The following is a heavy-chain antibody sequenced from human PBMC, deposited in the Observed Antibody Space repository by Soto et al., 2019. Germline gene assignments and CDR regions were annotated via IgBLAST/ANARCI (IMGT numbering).Heavy chain of an antibody. CDR3: ARVCSGGSCYGGFDP. V-gene: IGHV1-3*01. CDR2: INAGNGNT. Sequence: ASVKVSCKASGYTFTSYAMHWVRQAPGQRLEWMGWINAGNGNTKYSQKFQGRVTITRDTSASTAYMELSRLRSEDTAVYYCARVCSGGSCYGGFDPWGQGTLVTVSS. J-gene: IGHJ5*02. CDR1: GYTFTSYA. D-gene: IGHD2-15*01.